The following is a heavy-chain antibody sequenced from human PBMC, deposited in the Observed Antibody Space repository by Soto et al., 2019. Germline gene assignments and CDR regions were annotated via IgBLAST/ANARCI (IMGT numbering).Heavy chain of an antibody. Sequence: EVQLVESGGGLVKPGGSLRLSCAASGFTFSSYSMNRVRQAPGKGLEWVSSISSSSSYIYYADSVKGRFTISRDNAKNSLYLQMNSLRAEDTAVYYCARDQVVVAATPSPFDYWGQGTLVTVSS. CDR2: ISSSSSYI. D-gene: IGHD2-15*01. CDR1: GFTFSSYS. V-gene: IGHV3-21*01. J-gene: IGHJ4*02. CDR3: ARDQVVVAATPSPFDY.